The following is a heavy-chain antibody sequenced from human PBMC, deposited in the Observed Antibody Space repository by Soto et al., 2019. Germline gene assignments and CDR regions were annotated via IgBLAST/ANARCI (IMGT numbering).Heavy chain of an antibody. CDR3: AKSRDAYNFYFYYGMDV. Sequence: GGSLRLSCAASGFMFSAYAMLWVRQAPGKGLEWVAAISYDGTNKYYADSVKGRFTISRDNSKNTLYLQVSSLRAEDTAVYYCAKSRDAYNFYFYYGMDVWGQGTTVTVSS. CDR1: GFMFSAYA. V-gene: IGHV3-30*18. D-gene: IGHD2-2*01. CDR2: ISYDGTNK. J-gene: IGHJ6*02.